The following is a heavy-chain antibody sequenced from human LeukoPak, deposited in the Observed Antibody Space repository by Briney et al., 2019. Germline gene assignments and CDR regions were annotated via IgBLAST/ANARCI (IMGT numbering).Heavy chain of an antibody. CDR3: ARASNSPFDY. J-gene: IGHJ4*02. Sequence: PGGSLRLSCAASGFTFRSYEMSGVRQAPGKGLEWVSHIYTDSNLYQADSVKGRFTISRDNAKNTLYLQMNSLRAEDTAVYYCARASNSPFDYWGQGTLVTVSS. CDR2: IYTDSNL. CDR1: GFTFRSYE. V-gene: IGHV3-48*03. D-gene: IGHD2-21*01.